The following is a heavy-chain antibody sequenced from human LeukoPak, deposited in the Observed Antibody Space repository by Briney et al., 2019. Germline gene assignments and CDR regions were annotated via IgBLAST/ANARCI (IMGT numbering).Heavy chain of an antibody. Sequence: SVKVSCKASGGTFSSYAISWVRQAPGQGLEWMGRIIPILGIANYAQKFQGRVTITADKSTSTAYMELSSLRSEDTAVYYRARGGVTMVRGVFDYWGQGTLVTVSS. V-gene: IGHV1-69*04. CDR3: ARGGVTMVRGVFDY. D-gene: IGHD3-10*01. CDR1: GGTFSSYA. J-gene: IGHJ4*02. CDR2: IIPILGIA.